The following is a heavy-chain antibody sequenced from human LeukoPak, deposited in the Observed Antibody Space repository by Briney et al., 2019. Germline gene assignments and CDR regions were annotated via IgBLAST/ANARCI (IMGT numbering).Heavy chain of an antibody. CDR3: GRHQNRDGYNPRPFDY. Sequence: SETLSLTCAVYGGSFSGYYWSWIRQPPGKGLEWIGEINHSGSTNYNPSLKSRVTISVDTSKNQFSLKLSSVTAADTAVYYCGRHQNRDGYNPRPFDYWGQGILVTVSS. CDR1: GGSFSGYY. CDR2: INHSGST. J-gene: IGHJ4*02. V-gene: IGHV4-34*01. D-gene: IGHD5-24*01.